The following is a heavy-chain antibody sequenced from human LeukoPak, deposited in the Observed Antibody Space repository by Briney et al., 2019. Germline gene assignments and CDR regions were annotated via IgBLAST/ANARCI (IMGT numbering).Heavy chain of an antibody. CDR1: GCTFTGHY. Sequence: TSVKVSCKASGCTFTGHYMHWVRQAPGQGLEWMGWINPNSGGRDYAQKFQGRVTMTRDMSISTAYMELSRLRSDDTAVYYCARDPSNSGYDYLYYFDYWGQGTLVTVSS. CDR3: ARDPSNSGYDYLYYFDY. V-gene: IGHV1-2*02. CDR2: INPNSGGR. D-gene: IGHD5-12*01. J-gene: IGHJ4*02.